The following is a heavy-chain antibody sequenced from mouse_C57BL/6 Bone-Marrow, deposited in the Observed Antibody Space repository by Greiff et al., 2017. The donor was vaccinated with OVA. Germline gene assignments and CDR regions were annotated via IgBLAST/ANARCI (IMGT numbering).Heavy chain of an antibody. J-gene: IGHJ2*01. CDR1: GYTFTDYE. CDR2: IDPETGGT. Sequence: QVQLQQSGAELVRPGASVTLSCKASGYTFTDYEMHWVKQTPVHGLEWIGAIDPETGGTAYNQKFKGKAILTADKSSSTAYMELRSLTSEDSAVYYCTRRGITTVVARGDYWGQGTTLTVSS. V-gene: IGHV1-15*01. CDR3: TRRGITTVVARGDY. D-gene: IGHD1-1*01.